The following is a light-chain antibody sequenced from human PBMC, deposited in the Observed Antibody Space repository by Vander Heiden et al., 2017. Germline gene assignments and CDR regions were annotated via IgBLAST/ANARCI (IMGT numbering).Light chain of an antibody. CDR2: DAS. CDR1: QSVSSY. J-gene: IGKJ1*01. CDR3: QQLSNWPSWT. V-gene: IGKV3-11*01. Sequence: EIVLTQSPATLSLSPGERATLSCRASQSVSSYLAGYQQKPGLIYDASNRATGIPARFSGSGYGTDFTLTISSREPEDFAVYYCQQLSNWPSWTFGQGTKVEIK.